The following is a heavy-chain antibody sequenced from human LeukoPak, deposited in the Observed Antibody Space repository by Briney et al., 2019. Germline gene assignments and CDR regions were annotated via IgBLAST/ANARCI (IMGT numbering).Heavy chain of an antibody. D-gene: IGHD4-17*01. V-gene: IGHV4-59*01. Sequence: PSETLSLTCTVSGGTISSYYWSWIRQPPGKGLEWMGYIYYSGSTNYNPSLKSLLTISVDTSKHHFSLKLSSVTAADTAVYYCARDLGFYGDYYFDYWGQGTLVTVSS. J-gene: IGHJ4*02. CDR2: IYYSGST. CDR1: GGTISSYY. CDR3: ARDLGFYGDYYFDY.